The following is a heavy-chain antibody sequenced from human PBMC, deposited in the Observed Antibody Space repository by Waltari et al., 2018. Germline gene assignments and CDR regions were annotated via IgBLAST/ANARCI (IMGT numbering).Heavy chain of an antibody. Sequence: QVQLQESGPGLVKPSETLSLTCTVSSASISSGNYYWNWIRQSPGKGLAWIGSVYYNRNTFYNPSLKSRLTISLDTSKNQFSLKLNSVTAADTAVYYCARGPVVPAARGVFDIWGQGAVVTVSS. D-gene: IGHD2-2*01. J-gene: IGHJ3*02. CDR1: SASISSGNYY. CDR2: VYYNRNT. CDR3: ARGPVVPAARGVFDI. V-gene: IGHV4-30-4*08.